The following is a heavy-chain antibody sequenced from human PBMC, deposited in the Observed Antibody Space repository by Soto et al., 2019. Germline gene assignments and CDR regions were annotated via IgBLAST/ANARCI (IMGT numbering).Heavy chain of an antibody. CDR1: GFTFSSYG. CDR3: AKDTQGYCSGGSCRLYYYYYGMDV. D-gene: IGHD2-15*01. V-gene: IGHV3-30*18. Sequence: QVQLVESGGGVVQPGRSLRLSCAASGFTFSSYGMHWVRQAPGKGLEWVAVISYDGSNKYYADSVKGRFTISRDNSKNTLYLQMNSLRAEDTAVYYCAKDTQGYCSGGSCRLYYYYYGMDVW. J-gene: IGHJ6*01. CDR2: ISYDGSNK.